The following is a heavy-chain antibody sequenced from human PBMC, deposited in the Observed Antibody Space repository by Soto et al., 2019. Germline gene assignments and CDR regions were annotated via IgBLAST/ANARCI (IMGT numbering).Heavy chain of an antibody. CDR1: GYTFTSYG. J-gene: IGHJ5*02. CDR2: ISAYNGNT. V-gene: IGHV1-18*01. D-gene: IGHD1-26*01. Sequence: ASVKVSCKASGYTFTSYGISWVRQAPGQGIEWMGWISAYNGNTNYAQKRQGRVTMTTDTSTSTAYMELRSLRSDDTAVEVCATELGATDVDAWGQGPLVNVSS. CDR3: ATELGATDVDA.